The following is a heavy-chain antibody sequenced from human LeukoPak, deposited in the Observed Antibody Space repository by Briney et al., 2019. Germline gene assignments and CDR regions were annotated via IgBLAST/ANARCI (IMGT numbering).Heavy chain of an antibody. CDR2: INQDDSQI. CDR1: GFTFNKYW. Sequence: GGSLRLSCAASGFTFNKYWLTWVRQAPGKGLEWVANINQDDSQIYYLESVEGRFTITRDNAKNSLHLQMNSLRVEDTAVYYCARGYYYSETYYLSFFDYWGQATLVTVSS. CDR3: ARGYYYSETYYLSFFDY. D-gene: IGHD3-10*01. V-gene: IGHV3-7*04. J-gene: IGHJ4*02.